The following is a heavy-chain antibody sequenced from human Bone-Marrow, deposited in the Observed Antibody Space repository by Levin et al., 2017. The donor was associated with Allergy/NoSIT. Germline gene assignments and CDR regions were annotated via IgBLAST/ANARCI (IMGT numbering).Heavy chain of an antibody. CDR3: AREGSYDSSGYNDAFDI. CDR1: GFIVSSKY. J-gene: IGHJ3*02. Sequence: PGGSLRLSCAASGFIVSSKYMSWVRQAPGKGLEWVSVFYSDGRTKYADSVKGRFTISRDNSKNALYLEMNSLRAEDTAVYYCAREGSYDSSGYNDAFDIWGQGTMVTVS. V-gene: IGHV3-53*01. CDR2: FYSDGRT. D-gene: IGHD3-22*01.